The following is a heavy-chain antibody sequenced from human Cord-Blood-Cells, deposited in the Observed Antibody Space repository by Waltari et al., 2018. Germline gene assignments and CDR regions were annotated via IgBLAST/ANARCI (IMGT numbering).Heavy chain of an antibody. CDR3: ARSSSSDAFDI. CDR2: INHSGST. J-gene: IGHJ3*02. CDR1: SGSFSGYY. D-gene: IGHD6-13*01. V-gene: IGHV4-34*01. Sequence: QVQLQQWGAGLLKPSETLSLTCAVYSGSFSGYYWSWIRQPPGKGLEWIGEINHSGSTNYNPSLKSRVTISVDTSKNQFSLKLSSVTAADTAVYYCARSSSSDAFDIWGQGTMVTVSS.